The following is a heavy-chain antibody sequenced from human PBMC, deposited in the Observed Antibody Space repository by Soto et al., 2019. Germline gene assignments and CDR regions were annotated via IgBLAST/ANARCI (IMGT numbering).Heavy chain of an antibody. CDR1: GFTFSSYA. CDR3: ARDGGAY. Sequence: QVQLVESGGGVVQPGRSLRLSCAASGFTFSSYAMHWVRRAPGKGLEWMAVMSYDGSNKYYADSVKGRFTISRDNSKNPLSLQMNTLRPDDTALYYCARDGGAYWGEGTLVIVSS. J-gene: IGHJ4*02. V-gene: IGHV3-30-3*01. CDR2: MSYDGSNK. D-gene: IGHD3-16*01.